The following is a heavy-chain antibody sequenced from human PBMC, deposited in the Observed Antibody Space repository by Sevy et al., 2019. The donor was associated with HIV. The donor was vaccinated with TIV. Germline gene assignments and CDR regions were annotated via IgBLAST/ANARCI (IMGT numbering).Heavy chain of an antibody. CDR2: IYHSGST. Sequence: SETLSLTCGVSGYSISSRYYWGWSRQPPGTGLEWIGSIYHSGSTYSNPSLKSRVTISVDTSKNQFSLKLSSVTAADTAVYYCARGVYTYGKGYFDYWGQRTLVTVSS. J-gene: IGHJ4*02. CDR3: ARGVYTYGKGYFDY. CDR1: GYSISSRYY. D-gene: IGHD2-8*01. V-gene: IGHV4-38-2*01.